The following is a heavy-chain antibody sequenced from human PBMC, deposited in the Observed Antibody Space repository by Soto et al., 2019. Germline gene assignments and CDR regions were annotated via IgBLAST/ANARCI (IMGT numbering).Heavy chain of an antibody. CDR2: FYNSGSA. D-gene: IGHD4-17*01. CDR3: AFGDSRGPLDA. CDR1: GGSMSSYF. J-gene: IGHJ5*02. V-gene: IGHV4-59*01. Sequence: SETLSLTCSVSGGSMSSYFWSWIRQPPGKGLELIGYFYNSGSANYSPSLKSRVTISVDTSKNQFSLKVSSVTAADTAVYYCAFGDSRGPLDAWGQGTLVTVSS.